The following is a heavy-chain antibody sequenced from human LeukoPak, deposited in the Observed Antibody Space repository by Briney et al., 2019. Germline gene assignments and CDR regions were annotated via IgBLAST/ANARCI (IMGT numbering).Heavy chain of an antibody. CDR3: ARIPTVTFFDY. J-gene: IGHJ4*02. D-gene: IGHD4-17*01. CDR1: GGSFSNYY. Sequence: SETLSLTCTVSGGSFSNYYWNWIRQPPGKGLEWIGFIYSSGSTYQNPSLKSRVTISVDTSKNQFSLKLSSVTAADTAVYYCARIPTVTFFDYWGQGTLVTVSS. V-gene: IGHV4-59*12. CDR2: IYSSGST.